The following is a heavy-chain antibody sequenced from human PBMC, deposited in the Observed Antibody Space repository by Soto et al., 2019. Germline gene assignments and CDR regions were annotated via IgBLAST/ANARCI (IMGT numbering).Heavy chain of an antibody. D-gene: IGHD3-10*01. Sequence: QVQLVESGGGVVQPGRSLRLSCAASGFTFSSYAMQWVRQAPGKGLEWVAVISDDGSNKYYADSVKGRFTISRDNSKNTLYVQMNRLRAEDTAVYYCARPDYGSGSYPDYWGQGTLVTVSS. CDR3: ARPDYGSGSYPDY. CDR1: GFTFSSYA. CDR2: ISDDGSNK. J-gene: IGHJ4*02. V-gene: IGHV3-30-3*01.